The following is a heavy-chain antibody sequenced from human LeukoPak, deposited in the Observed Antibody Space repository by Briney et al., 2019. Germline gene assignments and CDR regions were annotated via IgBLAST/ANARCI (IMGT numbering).Heavy chain of an antibody. J-gene: IGHJ2*01. V-gene: IGHV3-33*01. Sequence: SGGSLRLSCAASGFTFSSYGMHWVRQAPGKGLEWVAVIWYDGSNKYYADSVKGRFTISRDNSKNTLYLQMNSLRAEDTAVYYCARVQLGGSWFFDLWGRGTLVTVSS. CDR1: GFTFSSYG. CDR3: ARVQLGGSWFFDL. D-gene: IGHD5-12*01. CDR2: IWYDGSNK.